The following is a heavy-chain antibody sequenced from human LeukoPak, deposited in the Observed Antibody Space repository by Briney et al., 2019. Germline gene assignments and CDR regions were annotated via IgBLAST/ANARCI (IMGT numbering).Heavy chain of an antibody. J-gene: IGHJ5*02. D-gene: IGHD4-17*01. CDR1: GGSISSGGYS. V-gene: IGHV4-30-2*01. CDR3: ARVRYGDYSNWFDP. CDR2: IYHSGST. Sequence: SETLSLTCAVSGGSISSGGYSWSWIRQPPGKGLEWIGYIYHSGSTYYNPSLKSRVTISVDRSKNQFSLKLSSVTAADAAVYYCARVRYGDYSNWFDPWGQGTLVTVSS.